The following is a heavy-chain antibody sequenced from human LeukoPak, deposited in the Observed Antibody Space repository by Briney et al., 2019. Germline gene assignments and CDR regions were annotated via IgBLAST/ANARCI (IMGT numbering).Heavy chain of an antibody. D-gene: IGHD3-3*01. J-gene: IGHJ3*02. V-gene: IGHV4-38-2*01. Sequence: SETLSLTCAVSGYSISSGYYWGWIRQPPGKGLEWIGSIYHSGSTYYNPYLKSRVTISVDTSKNQFSLKLSSVTAADTAVYYCARANQNVLRFLEWLSAFDIWGQGTMVTVS. CDR1: GYSISSGYY. CDR3: ARANQNVLRFLEWLSAFDI. CDR2: IYHSGST.